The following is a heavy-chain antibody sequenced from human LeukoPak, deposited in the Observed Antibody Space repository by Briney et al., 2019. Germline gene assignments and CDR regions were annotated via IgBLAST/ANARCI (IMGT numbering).Heavy chain of an antibody. D-gene: IGHD2-2*02. Sequence: SETLSLTCAVYGWSFSGYYWSWIRQTPGKGLEWIGEINRSGSTNYNPSLKSRVTMTVDTSKNQFSLKLSSVTAADTAVYYCGRGGINEYIVVVPAAIRSYYFYYWGQRALGTVSS. V-gene: IGHV4-34*01. CDR3: GRGGINEYIVVVPAAIRSYYFYY. CDR2: INRSGST. CDR1: GWSFSGYY. J-gene: IGHJ4*02.